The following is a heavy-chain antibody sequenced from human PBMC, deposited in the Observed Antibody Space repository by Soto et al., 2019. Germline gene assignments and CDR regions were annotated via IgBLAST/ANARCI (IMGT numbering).Heavy chain of an antibody. CDR3: ARVSVATIPWFDP. V-gene: IGHV3-23*01. Sequence: GVSLRLSFAASGFTFSSYAMSWFRQAPGKGLEWVSAISGSGGSTYYADSVKGRFTISRDNSKNTLYLQMNSLRAEDTAVYYCARVSVATIPWFDPWGQGTLVTVSS. CDR1: GFTFSSYA. D-gene: IGHD5-12*01. CDR2: ISGSGGST. J-gene: IGHJ5*02.